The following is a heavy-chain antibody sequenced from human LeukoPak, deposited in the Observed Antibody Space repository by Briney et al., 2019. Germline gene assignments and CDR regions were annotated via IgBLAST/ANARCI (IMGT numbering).Heavy chain of an antibody. Sequence: PPGGSLRLSCAASGFTFSSYWMSWVRQAPGEGLEWVANIKQDGSEKYYVDSVKGRFTISRDNAKNSLYLQMNSLRAEDTAVYYCARVPIFGVVIWVYYFDYWGQGTLVTVSS. CDR3: ARVPIFGVVIWVYYFDY. J-gene: IGHJ4*02. CDR1: GFTFSSYW. CDR2: IKQDGSEK. V-gene: IGHV3-7*01. D-gene: IGHD3-3*01.